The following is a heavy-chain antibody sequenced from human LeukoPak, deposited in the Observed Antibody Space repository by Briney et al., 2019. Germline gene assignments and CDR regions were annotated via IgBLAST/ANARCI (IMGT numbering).Heavy chain of an antibody. D-gene: IGHD3-3*01. Sequence: SETLSLTCAVYGGSFSGYYWSWIRQPPGKGLEWIGEINHSGSTNYNPSLKSRVTISVDTSKNQFSLKLSSVTAADTAVYYCARGLPEYDFWSGYYPDYYYYMDVWGKGTTVTIPS. J-gene: IGHJ6*03. V-gene: IGHV4-34*01. CDR3: ARGLPEYDFWSGYYPDYYYYMDV. CDR2: INHSGST. CDR1: GGSFSGYY.